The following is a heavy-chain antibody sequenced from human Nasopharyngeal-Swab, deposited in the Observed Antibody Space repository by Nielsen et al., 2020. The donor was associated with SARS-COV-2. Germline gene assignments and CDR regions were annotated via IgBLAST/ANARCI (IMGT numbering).Heavy chain of an antibody. V-gene: IGHV1-18*01. CDR2: ISAYNGNT. CDR1: GYTFTSYG. D-gene: IGHD3-3*01. J-gene: IGHJ4*02. CDR3: ARDLPRITIFGVVDC. Sequence: ASVKVSCKASGYTFTSYGISWVRQAPGQGLEWMGWISAYNGNTNYAQKLQGRVTMTTDTSTSTAYMELRSLRSDDTAVYYCARDLPRITIFGVVDCWGQGTLVTVSS.